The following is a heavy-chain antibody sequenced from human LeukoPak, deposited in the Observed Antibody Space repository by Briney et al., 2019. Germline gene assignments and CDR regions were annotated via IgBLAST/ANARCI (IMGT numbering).Heavy chain of an antibody. CDR3: ARISRNYYFDY. CDR1: GFTFSSYG. J-gene: IGHJ4*02. Sequence: GGSLRLSCAASGFTFSSYGMHWVRQAPGKGLEWVAVIWYDGSNKYYADSVKGRFTISRDNAKNSLYLQMNSLRAEDTAVYYCARISRNYYFDYWGQGALVTVSS. V-gene: IGHV3-33*01. CDR2: IWYDGSNK. D-gene: IGHD4-11*01.